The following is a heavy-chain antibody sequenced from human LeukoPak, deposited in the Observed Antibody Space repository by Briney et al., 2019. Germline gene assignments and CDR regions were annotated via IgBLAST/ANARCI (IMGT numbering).Heavy chain of an antibody. J-gene: IGHJ6*03. D-gene: IGHD3-10*01. CDR1: GGSFSGYY. CDR3: ARENMVRGVIYYYYMDV. V-gene: IGHV4-34*01. Sequence: PSETLSLTCAVYGGSFSGYYWSWIRQPPGKGLEWIGEINRSGSTNYNPSLKSRVTISVDTSKNQFSLKLSSVTAADTAVYYCARENMVRGVIYYYYMDVWGKGTTVTVSS. CDR2: INRSGST.